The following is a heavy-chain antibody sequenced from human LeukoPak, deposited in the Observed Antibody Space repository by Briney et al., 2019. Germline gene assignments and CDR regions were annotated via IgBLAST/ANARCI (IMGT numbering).Heavy chain of an antibody. D-gene: IGHD3-9*01. Sequence: SETLSLTCTVSGGSISSYYWSWIRQPPGKGLVWIGYIYYSGSTNYNPSLKSRVTISVDTSKNQFSLKLSSVTAADTAVYYCARVTGRGYYFDYWGQGTLVTVSS. CDR2: IYYSGST. CDR3: ARVTGRGYYFDY. CDR1: GGSISSYY. V-gene: IGHV4-59*01. J-gene: IGHJ4*02.